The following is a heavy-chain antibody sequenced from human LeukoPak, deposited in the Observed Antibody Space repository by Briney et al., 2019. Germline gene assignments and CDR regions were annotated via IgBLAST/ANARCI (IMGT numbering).Heavy chain of an antibody. V-gene: IGHV1-69*06. CDR2: IIPIFDTT. CDR3: AKGSRLREAGSYRF. CDR1: GGIFGSYA. J-gene: IGHJ4*02. D-gene: IGHD3-16*02. Sequence: SVKVSRKGSGGIFGSYAINWVRQAPGQGLEWLCRIIPIFDTTNYAQTFQGRVTISADKSTRTVYMELTSLRSEDTALYYCAKGSRLREAGSYRFWGQGTLVTVSS.